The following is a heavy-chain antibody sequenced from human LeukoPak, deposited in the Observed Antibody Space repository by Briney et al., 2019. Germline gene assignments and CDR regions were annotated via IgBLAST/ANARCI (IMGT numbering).Heavy chain of an antibody. Sequence: GASVKVSCMASGYTFTSYYMNWVRQAPGQGLEWMGIINPSGGSTSYAQKFQGRVTMTRDTSTSTVYMELSSLRSEDTAVYYCARDPQINAFDIWGQGTMVTVSS. CDR1: GYTFTSYY. CDR3: ARDPQINAFDI. V-gene: IGHV1-46*01. CDR2: INPSGGST. J-gene: IGHJ3*02.